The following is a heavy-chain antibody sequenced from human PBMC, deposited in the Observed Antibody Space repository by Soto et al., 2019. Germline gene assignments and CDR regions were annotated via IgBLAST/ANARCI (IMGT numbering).Heavy chain of an antibody. CDR1: GYTFTSYD. CDR3: ANSPARVRGVISYYYGMDV. CDR2: MNPNSGNT. D-gene: IGHD3-10*01. Sequence: ASVKVSCKASGYTFTSYDINWVRQATGQGLEWVGWMNPNSGNTGYAQKFQGRVTMTRNTSISTAYMELSSLRSEDTAVYYCANSPARVRGVISYYYGMDVWGQGTTVTVSS. V-gene: IGHV1-8*01. J-gene: IGHJ6*02.